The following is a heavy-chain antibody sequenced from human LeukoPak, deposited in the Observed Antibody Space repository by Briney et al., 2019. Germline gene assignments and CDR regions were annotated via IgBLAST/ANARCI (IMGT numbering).Heavy chain of an antibody. D-gene: IGHD4/OR15-4a*01. J-gene: IGHJ4*02. CDR2: ISGSGHDI. Sequence: GGSLRLSCAASGFTFSDSYMTWVRQAPGKGVEWVAYISGSGHDINYSDSVKGRFTISRDNSKNTLYLQMNSLRAEDTAVYYCAKALNMVAVDYWGQGTLVTVSS. V-gene: IGHV3-11*06. CDR3: AKALNMVAVDY. CDR1: GFTFSDSY.